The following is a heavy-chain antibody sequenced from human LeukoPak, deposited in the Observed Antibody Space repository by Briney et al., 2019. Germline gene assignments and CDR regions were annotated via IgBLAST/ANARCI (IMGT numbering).Heavy chain of an antibody. Sequence: GGSLRLSCAASGFTFSSYWMSWVRQAPGKGLEWVANIKQDGSEKYYVDSVKGRFTISRDNAKNSLYLQMNSLRAEDTAAYYCARETLTYYYDSSGYIPRGVRVGFDYWGQGTLVTVSS. J-gene: IGHJ4*02. D-gene: IGHD3-22*01. CDR3: ARETLTYYYDSSGYIPRGVRVGFDY. CDR1: GFTFSSYW. V-gene: IGHV3-7*01. CDR2: IKQDGSEK.